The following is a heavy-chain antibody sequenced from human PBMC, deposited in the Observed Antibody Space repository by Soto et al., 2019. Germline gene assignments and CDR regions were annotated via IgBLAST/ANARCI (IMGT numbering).Heavy chain of an antibody. V-gene: IGHV1-2*04. CDR2: INPNSGGT. D-gene: IGHD3-22*01. CDR1: GYTFTGYY. J-gene: IGHJ4*02. Sequence: GASVKVSCKASGYTFTGYYMHWVQQAPGQGLEWMGWINPNSGGTNYAQKFQGWVTMTRDTSISTAYMELSRLRSDDTAVYYCARAISSGYYQFFDYWGQGTLVTVSP. CDR3: ARAISSGYYQFFDY.